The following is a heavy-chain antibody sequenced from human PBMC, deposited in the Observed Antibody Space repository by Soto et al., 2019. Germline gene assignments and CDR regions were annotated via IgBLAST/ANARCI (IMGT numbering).Heavy chain of an antibody. CDR2: VSTRGDIT. V-gene: IGHV3-23*01. D-gene: IGHD3-10*01. Sequence: EVQLLESGGDLVQPGGSLRLSCAASGLNFNDYVMTWVRQAPGKGLEWVSSVSTRGDITYYSDSVKGRFTISRDNSKNTLFLHMNSLRAEDTALYYCARGDRGGSGSPASYYYSGLDVWGQGTTVTVSS. CDR1: GLNFNDYV. J-gene: IGHJ6*02. CDR3: ARGDRGGSGSPASYYYSGLDV.